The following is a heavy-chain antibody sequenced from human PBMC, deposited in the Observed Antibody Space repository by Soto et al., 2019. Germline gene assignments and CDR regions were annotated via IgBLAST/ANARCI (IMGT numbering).Heavy chain of an antibody. D-gene: IGHD6-6*01. J-gene: IGHJ5*02. CDR1: GFSLSNARMG. Sequence: GSGPYAGEPTETLTLTCTVSGFSLSNARMGVSWIRQPPGKALEWLAHIFSNDEKSYSTSLKSRLTISKDTSKSQVVLTMTNMDPVDTATYYCARTLKIYSSSPPNWFDPWGQGTLVTVSS. CDR2: IFSNDEK. CDR3: ARTLKIYSSSPPNWFDP. V-gene: IGHV2-26*01.